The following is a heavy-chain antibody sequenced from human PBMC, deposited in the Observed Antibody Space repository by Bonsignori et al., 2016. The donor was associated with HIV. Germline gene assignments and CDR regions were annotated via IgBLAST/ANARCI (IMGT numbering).Heavy chain of an antibody. CDR2: INPNSGGT. Sequence: WVRQAPGQGLEWMGWINPNSGGTNYAQKFQGRVTMTRDTSISTAYMELSRLRSDDTAVYYCARDAPSYSSSWVFDYWGQGTLVTVSS. V-gene: IGHV1-2*02. D-gene: IGHD6-13*01. CDR3: ARDAPSYSSSWVFDY. J-gene: IGHJ4*02.